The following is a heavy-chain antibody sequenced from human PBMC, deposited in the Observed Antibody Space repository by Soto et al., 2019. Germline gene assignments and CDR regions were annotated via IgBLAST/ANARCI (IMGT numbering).Heavy chain of an antibody. CDR3: ARETPYNWNYLYYYYGMDV. CDR1: GGSFSSYA. Sequence: ASVKVSCKASGGSFSSYAISWVRQAPGQGLEWMGGVIPVFGSANYAQKFQGRVTMTRNTSISTAYMELSSLRSEDTAVYYCARETPYNWNYLYYYYGMDVWGQGTTVTVSS. V-gene: IGHV1-69*05. D-gene: IGHD1-7*01. J-gene: IGHJ6*02. CDR2: VIPVFGSA.